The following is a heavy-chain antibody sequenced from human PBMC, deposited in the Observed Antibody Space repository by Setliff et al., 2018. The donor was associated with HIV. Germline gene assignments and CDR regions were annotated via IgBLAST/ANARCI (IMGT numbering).Heavy chain of an antibody. D-gene: IGHD6-6*01. V-gene: IGHV4-59*01. CDR1: GDSFNNYH. CDR3: ARSVARDYWYFGH. J-gene: IGHJ2*01. Sequence: SETLSLTCTVSGDSFNNYHWSWIRQPPGEGLEFLGFFHYRGSPIYNPSLKSRVNISVDTSKNQFSLNLTSVTAADTAVYYCARSVARDYWYFGHWGRGTLVTVSS. CDR2: FHYRGSP.